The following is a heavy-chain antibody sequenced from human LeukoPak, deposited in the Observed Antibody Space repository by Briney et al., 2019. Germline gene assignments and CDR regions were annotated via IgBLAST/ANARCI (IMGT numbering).Heavy chain of an antibody. CDR1: GFTFSSYA. Sequence: GGSLRLSCAASGFTFSSYAMSWVRQAPGKGLEWVGFIRSKAYGGTTGYAASVKGRFTISRDDSKSIAYLQMNSLKTEDTAVYYCTRVGVTGGVAKGDFFDYWGQGTLVTVSS. J-gene: IGHJ4*02. D-gene: IGHD3-16*01. V-gene: IGHV3-49*04. CDR2: IRSKAYGGTT. CDR3: TRVGVTGGVAKGDFFDY.